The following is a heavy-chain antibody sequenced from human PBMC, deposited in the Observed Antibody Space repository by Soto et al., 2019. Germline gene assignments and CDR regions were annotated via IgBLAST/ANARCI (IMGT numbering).Heavy chain of an antibody. CDR1: GYTFTRNG. CDR3: VKDRDSNSWPSRDV. CDR2: ISPKSGNI. V-gene: IGHV1-18*01. D-gene: IGHD3-22*01. Sequence: ASVKVSCKTSGYTFTRNGISWVRQAPGQGLEWMGWISPKSGNIKYAQKLQGRVIMTTDTSTSTAYVELRSLRSDDTAVYYCVKDRDSNSWPSRDVWGPGTTVTVSS. J-gene: IGHJ6*02.